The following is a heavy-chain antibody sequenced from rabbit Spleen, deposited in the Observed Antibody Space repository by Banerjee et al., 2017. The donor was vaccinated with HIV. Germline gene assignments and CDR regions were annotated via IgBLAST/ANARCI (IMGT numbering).Heavy chain of an antibody. Sequence: QSLEESGGGLVKPGGTLTLSCKASGFTLSSYWIWWVRQAPGKGLEWIACVNGGGSGTTHYATWAKGRFTVSKTSSTTVTLQVTSLTAADTATYFCARNYVNVFDPWGPGTLVTVS. CDR1: GFTLSSYW. D-gene: IGHD1-1*01. CDR2: VNGGGSGTT. V-gene: IGHV1S40*01. J-gene: IGHJ2*01. CDR3: ARNYVNVFDP.